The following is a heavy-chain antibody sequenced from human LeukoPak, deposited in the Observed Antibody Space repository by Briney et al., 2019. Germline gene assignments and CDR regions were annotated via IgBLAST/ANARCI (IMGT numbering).Heavy chain of an antibody. CDR2: INPSGGST. Sequence: ASVTVSCKASGGTFSSYAISWVRQAPGQGLEWMGIINPSGGSTSYAQKFQGRVTMTRDTSTSTVYMELSSLRSEDTAVYYCARDAPSDYWGQGTLVTVSS. CDR1: GGTFSSYA. D-gene: IGHD2-2*01. CDR3: ARDAPSDY. J-gene: IGHJ4*02. V-gene: IGHV1-46*01.